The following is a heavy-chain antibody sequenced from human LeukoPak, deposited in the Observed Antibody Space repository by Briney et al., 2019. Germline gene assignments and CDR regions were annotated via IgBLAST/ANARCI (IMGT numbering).Heavy chain of an antibody. D-gene: IGHD6-6*01. CDR1: GGTFSSYA. Sequence: GSSVKVSCKASGGTFSSYAISWVRQAPGQGLEWMGGIIPIFGTANYAQKFQGRVTITTDESTSTAYMELSSLRSEDTAVYYCALTEYSSSFYYYYYMDVWGKGTTVTVSS. V-gene: IGHV1-69*05. CDR3: ALTEYSSSFYYYYYMDV. J-gene: IGHJ6*03. CDR2: IIPIFGTA.